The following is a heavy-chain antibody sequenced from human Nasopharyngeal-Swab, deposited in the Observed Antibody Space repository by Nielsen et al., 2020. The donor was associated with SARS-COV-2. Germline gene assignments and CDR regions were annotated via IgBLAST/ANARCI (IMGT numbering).Heavy chain of an antibody. CDR2: IYWNGDE. D-gene: IGHD2-2*01. V-gene: IGHV2-5*01. Sequence: WIRQPPGKAPEWLAVIYWNGDERYNPSLKTRLTITKDSSKNEVVLTMTNMDPVDTATYYCAHCSFSSTWFFDYWGQGISVTVSS. CDR3: AHCSFSSTWFFDY. J-gene: IGHJ4*02.